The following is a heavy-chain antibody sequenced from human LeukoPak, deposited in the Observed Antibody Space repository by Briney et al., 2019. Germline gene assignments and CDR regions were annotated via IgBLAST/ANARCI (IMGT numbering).Heavy chain of an antibody. J-gene: IGHJ6*02. CDR1: GFTFRSYS. D-gene: IGHD2/OR15-2a*01. CDR3: ARPSTRSTSYYFYYYGMDV. Sequence: GGSLRLSCAASGFTFRSYSMTWVRQPPGKGLEWVSSISSSSTYIYYADSVKGRFTISRDNAMNSPYLQMNSLRGEDTAVYYCARPSTRSTSYYFYYYGMDVWGQGTTVTVSS. CDR2: ISSSSTYI. V-gene: IGHV3-21*01.